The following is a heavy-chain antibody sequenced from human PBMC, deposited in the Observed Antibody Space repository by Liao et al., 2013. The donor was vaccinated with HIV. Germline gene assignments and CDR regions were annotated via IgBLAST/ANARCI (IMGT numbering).Heavy chain of an antibody. CDR2: IYTSGTT. CDR3: AASQWLVADY. J-gene: IGHJ4*02. V-gene: IGHV4-61*02. Sequence: QVQLQESGPGLVKPSQTLSLTCTVSGGSISSGNYYWSWIRQAAGKGLEWIGRIYTSGTTNYNPSLKSRVTISVDTSKNQFSLKLSSVTAADTAVYFCAASQWLVADYWGQGTLVTVSS. D-gene: IGHD6-19*01. CDR1: GGSISSGNYY.